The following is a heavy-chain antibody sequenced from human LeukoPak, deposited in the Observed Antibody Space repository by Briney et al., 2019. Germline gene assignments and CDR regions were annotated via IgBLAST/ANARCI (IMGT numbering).Heavy chain of an antibody. CDR2: ISWNSGSI. Sequence: PGRSLRLSCAASGFTFDDYAMHWVRQAPGKGLEWVSGISWNSGSIGYADSVKGRFTISRDNAKNSLYLQMNSLRAEDTALYYCAKDMSAAVAGTVAFDIWGQGTMVTVSS. CDR3: AKDMSAAVAGTVAFDI. D-gene: IGHD6-19*01. V-gene: IGHV3-9*01. CDR1: GFTFDDYA. J-gene: IGHJ3*02.